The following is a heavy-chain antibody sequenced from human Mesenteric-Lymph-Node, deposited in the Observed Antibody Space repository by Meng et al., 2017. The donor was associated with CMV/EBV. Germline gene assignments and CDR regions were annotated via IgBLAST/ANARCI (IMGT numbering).Heavy chain of an antibody. CDR3: GKVVRDGELGDY. CDR1: GFTFSSYA. D-gene: IGHD1-26*01. J-gene: IGHJ4*02. CDR2: IRYDGNYK. V-gene: IGHV3-30*02. Sequence: GESLKISCAASGFTFSSYAMHWVRQAPGKGLEWVAFIRYDGNYKYYLDSVKGRFTISRDNSKNTLYLQMNSLRAEDTAVYFCGKVVRDGELGDYWGQGTLVTVSS.